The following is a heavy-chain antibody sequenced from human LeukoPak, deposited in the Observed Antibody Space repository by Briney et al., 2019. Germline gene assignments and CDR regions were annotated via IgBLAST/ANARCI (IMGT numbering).Heavy chain of an antibody. J-gene: IGHJ6*03. D-gene: IGHD2-8*01. CDR2: IIPIFGTA. V-gene: IGHV1-69*13. Sequence: ASVKVSCKASGGTFSSYAISWVRQAPGQGLEWMGGIIPIFGTANYAQKFQGRVTITADESTSTAYMELSSLRSEDTAVYYCARDPKPTHCTNGVCSYSYYYYMDVWGKGTTVTASS. CDR1: GGTFSSYA. CDR3: ARDPKPTHCTNGVCSYSYYYYMDV.